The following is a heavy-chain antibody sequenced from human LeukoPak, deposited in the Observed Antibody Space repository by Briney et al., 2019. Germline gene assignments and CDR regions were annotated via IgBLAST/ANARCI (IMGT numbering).Heavy chain of an antibody. Sequence: GGSLRLSCAASGFIFSSYSINWVRQAPGKGLEWVSSISSSSGYIYYADSVKGRFTISRDNAKNTLYLQMNSLRAEDTAVYYCAREYHMGTWGQGTLVIVSS. CDR1: GFIFSSYS. CDR3: AREYHMGT. D-gene: IGHD2-2*01. V-gene: IGHV3-21*01. J-gene: IGHJ5*02. CDR2: ISSSSGYI.